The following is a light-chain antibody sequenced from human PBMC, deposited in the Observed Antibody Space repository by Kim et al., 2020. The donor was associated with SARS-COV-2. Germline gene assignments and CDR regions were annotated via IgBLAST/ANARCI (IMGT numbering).Light chain of an antibody. Sequence: ELTQPPSASETPGQRVTISCSGSTSNIGSNTVNWYQQLPGTAPKLLIYGDDQRPSGVPDRFSGSRSGTSASLAISGLQSEDEADYYCAAWDDSLNGFYVFGTGTKVTVL. V-gene: IGLV1-44*01. CDR2: GDD. J-gene: IGLJ1*01. CDR1: TSNIGSNT. CDR3: AAWDDSLNGFYV.